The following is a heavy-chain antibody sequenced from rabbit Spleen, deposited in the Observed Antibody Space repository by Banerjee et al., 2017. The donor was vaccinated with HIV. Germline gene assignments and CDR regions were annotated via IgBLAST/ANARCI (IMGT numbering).Heavy chain of an antibody. J-gene: IGHJ6*01. CDR2: TAGGRSTFT. CDR1: GVSFSGSSY. D-gene: IGHD1-1*01. V-gene: IGHV1S40*01. Sequence: QSLEESGGDLVKPGASLTLTCIAAGVSFSGSSYMCWVRQAPGKGLEWIACTAGGRSTFTYYASWAKGRFTISKASSTTVTLQMTSLTAADTATYFCARDTATSFSTYGMDLWGPGTLVTVS. CDR3: ARDTATSFSTYGMDL.